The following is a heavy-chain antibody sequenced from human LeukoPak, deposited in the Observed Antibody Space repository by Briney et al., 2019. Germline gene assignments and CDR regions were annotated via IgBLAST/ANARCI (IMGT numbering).Heavy chain of an antibody. V-gene: IGHV4-4*07. CDR3: AREDYYDSGSYFSYFDY. CDR1: GGSISSYY. CDR2: IYTSGST. Sequence: SETLSLTCTVSGGSISSYYWSWIRQPAGKGLEWIGRIYTSGSTNYNPSLKSRVTMSVDMSKNQFSLKLSSVTAADTAVYYCAREDYYDSGSYFSYFDYWGQGTLVTVSS. D-gene: IGHD3-10*01. J-gene: IGHJ4*02.